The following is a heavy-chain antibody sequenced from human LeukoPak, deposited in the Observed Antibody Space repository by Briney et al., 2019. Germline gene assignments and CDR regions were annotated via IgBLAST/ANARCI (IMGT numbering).Heavy chain of an antibody. Sequence: SSETLSLTCTVPGGSISSYHWSWFRQAPGKGLEWIGYIYDSGSTNFNPSLKSRVTISVDTSKNQFSLKLSSVTAADTAVYYCARGSSGYSIDYWGQGTLVTVSS. CDR3: ARGSSGYSIDY. J-gene: IGHJ4*02. CDR2: IYDSGST. D-gene: IGHD3-22*01. CDR1: GGSISSYH. V-gene: IGHV4-59*01.